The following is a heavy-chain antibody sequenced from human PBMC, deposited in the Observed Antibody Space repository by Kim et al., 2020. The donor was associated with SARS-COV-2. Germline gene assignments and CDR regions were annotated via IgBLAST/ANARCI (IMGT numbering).Heavy chain of an antibody. CDR3: ARVLKYGDSYYFDY. D-gene: IGHD4-17*01. Sequence: GGSLRLSCAASGFTFSRFWMSWVRQVPGKGLEWVANIAQDGSEEDYVDSLKGRFTISRDNAKNLVYLQMNSLRADDTAVYYCARVLKYGDSYYFDYWGQGTLLTLSS. V-gene: IGHV3-7*03. J-gene: IGHJ4*02. CDR2: IAQDGSEE. CDR1: GFTFSRFW.